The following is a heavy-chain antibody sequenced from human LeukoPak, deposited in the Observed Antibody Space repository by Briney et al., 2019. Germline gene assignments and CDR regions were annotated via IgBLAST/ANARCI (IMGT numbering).Heavy chain of an antibody. CDR2: IYYSGST. CDR1: GGPISSRSYS. CDR3: ARSIVGATFGY. D-gene: IGHD1-26*01. Sequence: PSETLFLTCTVPGGPISSRSYSWGWIRQPPGKGPEWIGSIYYSGSTYYNPSLKSRVTISVDTSKNQFSLKLSSVTAADTAVYYCARSIVGATFGYWGQGTLVTVSS. J-gene: IGHJ4*02. V-gene: IGHV4-39*07.